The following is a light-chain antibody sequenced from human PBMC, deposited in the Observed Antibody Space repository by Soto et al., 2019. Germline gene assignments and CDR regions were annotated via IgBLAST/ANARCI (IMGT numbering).Light chain of an antibody. Sequence: MVMTHSPATLSVSQREGSTHSCRASQNIYSNVAWYQQRPGQAPRLLIYRASTRATGIPARFSGSGSGTEFTLTISSLQSEDFTVYSCLQYHNLWAFGQGTKVDIK. V-gene: IGKV3-15*01. J-gene: IGKJ1*01. CDR1: QNIYSN. CDR3: LQYHNLWA. CDR2: RAS.